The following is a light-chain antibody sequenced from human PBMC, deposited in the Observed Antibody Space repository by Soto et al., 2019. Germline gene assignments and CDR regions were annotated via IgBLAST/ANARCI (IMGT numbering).Light chain of an antibody. V-gene: IGKV3-20*01. J-gene: IGKJ1*01. CDR1: QNIRSS. CDR3: QQYGSSLWT. CDR2: DAS. Sequence: EIVLTQSPGTLSASPGERVTLSCRASQNIRSSLAWYQQRPGQAPRLLIYDASTRATGIPPRFSGGGSGTDITLTISRLEPEDFAVYYCQQYGSSLWTFGQGTKVDIK.